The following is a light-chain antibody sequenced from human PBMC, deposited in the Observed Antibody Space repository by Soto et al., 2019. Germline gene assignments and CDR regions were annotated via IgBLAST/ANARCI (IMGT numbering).Light chain of an antibody. Sequence: QSVLTQPPSVSGAPGQRVTISCTGSSSNIGGGYDVHWYQQLPGTAPKLLIYGNSNRPSGVPDRFSGSKSGTSASLAITGLQAEDEADYYCQSYDSSRSGNVVFGGGTQLTVL. CDR3: QSYDSSRSGNVV. V-gene: IGLV1-40*01. CDR2: GNS. J-gene: IGLJ2*01. CDR1: SSNIGGGYD.